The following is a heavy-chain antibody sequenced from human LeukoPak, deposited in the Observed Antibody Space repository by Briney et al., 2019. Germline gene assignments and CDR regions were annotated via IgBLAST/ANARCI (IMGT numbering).Heavy chain of an antibody. CDR3: ARDSIVRPYYYDSSGYPKTGFDY. V-gene: IGHV4-59*01. J-gene: IGHJ4*02. Sequence: PSETLSLTCTVSGGSISSYYWNWIRQPPGKGLEWIGYIHYSGSTNPNPSLKSRVTISVDTSKNQFSLKLSSVTAADTAVYYCARDSIVRPYYYDSSGYPKTGFDYWGQGTLVTVSS. CDR1: GGSISSYY. D-gene: IGHD3-22*01. CDR2: IHYSGST.